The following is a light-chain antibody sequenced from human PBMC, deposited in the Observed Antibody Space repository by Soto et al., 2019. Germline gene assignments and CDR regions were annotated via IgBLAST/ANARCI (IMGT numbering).Light chain of an antibody. J-gene: IGKJ1*01. Sequence: AIRMTQSPSSLSASTGDRVTITCRASQGISSYLAWYQQKPGKAPKLLIYAASTLQSGVPSRFSGSGSGTDFTLTIRCLQSEDSANYYCQKYNSAPWTFGQGTKVDIK. CDR1: QGISSY. CDR2: AAS. CDR3: QKYNSAPWT. V-gene: IGKV1-8*01.